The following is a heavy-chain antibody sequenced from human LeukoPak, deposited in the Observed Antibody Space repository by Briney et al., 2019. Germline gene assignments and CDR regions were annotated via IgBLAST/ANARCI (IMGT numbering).Heavy chain of an antibody. CDR1: GGSISSYY. CDR2: IYYSGST. J-gene: IGHJ4*02. CDR3: ARDPAYDNYYFDY. Sequence: SETLSLTCSVSGGSISSYYWSWIRQPPGKGLEWIGYIYYSGSTYYNPSLKSRVTISVDTSKNQFSLKLSSVTAADTAVYYCARDPAYDNYYFDYWGQGTLVTVSS. D-gene: IGHD3-22*01. V-gene: IGHV4-59*12.